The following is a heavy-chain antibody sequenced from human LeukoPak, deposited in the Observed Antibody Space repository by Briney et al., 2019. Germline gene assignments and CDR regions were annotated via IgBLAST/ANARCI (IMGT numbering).Heavy chain of an antibody. J-gene: IGHJ4*02. D-gene: IGHD6-13*01. V-gene: IGHV4-39*01. CDR3: ARCGEQQLGDPFDY. CDR1: GCSIRSSSYY. Sequence: SETLSLTCTVCGCSIRSSSYYWGWIRQPPGKGLEWIGSIYYSGSTYYNPSLKSRVTISVDTSKNQFSLKLSSVTAADTAVYYCARCGEQQLGDPFDYWGQGTLVTASS. CDR2: IYYSGST.